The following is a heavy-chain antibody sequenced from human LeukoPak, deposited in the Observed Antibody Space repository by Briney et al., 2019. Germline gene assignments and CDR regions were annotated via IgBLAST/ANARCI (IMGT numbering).Heavy chain of an antibody. J-gene: IGHJ6*03. Sequence: GASVKVSCKASGGIFSSYGIGWVRQDRGQGLERVGGIIPLFGTADYAQKFQGRVTITSDESTSTAYMELRSLRSEDTAVYYCARGFWSGYLHNYYMDVWGKGTTVIVSS. CDR3: ARGFWSGYLHNYYMDV. CDR1: GGIFSSYG. CDR2: IIPLFGTA. V-gene: IGHV1-69*13. D-gene: IGHD3-3*01.